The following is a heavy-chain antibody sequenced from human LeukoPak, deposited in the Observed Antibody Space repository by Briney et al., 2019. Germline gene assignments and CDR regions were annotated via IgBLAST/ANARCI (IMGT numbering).Heavy chain of an antibody. Sequence: ASVKVSCKASGGTFSSYAISWVRQAPGQGLEWMGRIIPILGIANYAQKFQGRVTITADKSTSTAYMELSSLRSEDTAVYYCARDPGYSSSWYVPYFDLWGRGTLVTVSS. V-gene: IGHV1-69*04. CDR2: IIPILGIA. J-gene: IGHJ2*01. CDR1: GGTFSSYA. D-gene: IGHD6-13*01. CDR3: ARDPGYSSSWYVPYFDL.